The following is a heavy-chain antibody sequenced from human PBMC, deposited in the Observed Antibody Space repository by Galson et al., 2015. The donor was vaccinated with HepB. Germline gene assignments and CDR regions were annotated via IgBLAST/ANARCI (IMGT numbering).Heavy chain of an antibody. CDR3: ARDVLRYFDWLLGRGAFDI. J-gene: IGHJ3*02. Sequence: SLRLSCAASGFTFSSYAMHWVRQAPGKGLEWVAVISYDGSNKYYADSVKGRFTISRDNSKNTLYLQMNSLRAEDTAVYYCARDVLRYFDWLLGRGAFDIWGQGTMVTVSS. D-gene: IGHD3-9*01. V-gene: IGHV3-30*04. CDR1: GFTFSSYA. CDR2: ISYDGSNK.